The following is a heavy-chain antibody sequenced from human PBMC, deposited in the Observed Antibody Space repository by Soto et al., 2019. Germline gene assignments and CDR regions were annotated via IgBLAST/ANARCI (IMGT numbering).Heavy chain of an antibody. J-gene: IGHJ4*02. Sequence: AETLSLTCAVYGGSFSGYYWSWIRQPPGKRLERIGEINHSGSTNYNPSLKSRVTISVDTSKNQFSLKLTSVTAADTAVYYCARSRYTSGWWTPPFDYWGQGTLVTVPS. CDR3: ARSRYTSGWWTPPFDY. D-gene: IGHD6-19*01. V-gene: IGHV4-34*01. CDR1: GGSFSGYY. CDR2: INHSGST.